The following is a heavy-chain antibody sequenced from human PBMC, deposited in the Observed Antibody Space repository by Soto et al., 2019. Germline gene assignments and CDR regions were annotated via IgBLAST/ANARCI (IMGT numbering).Heavy chain of an antibody. CDR1: GYTFTGYY. V-gene: IGHV1-69*02. CDR2: IIPILGIA. Sequence: SVKVSCKASGYTFTGYYMHWVRQAPGQGLEWMGRIIPILGIANYAQKFQGRVTITADKSTSTAYMELSSLRSEDTAVYYCASRQNYYYYMDVWGKGTTVTVSS. D-gene: IGHD6-6*01. J-gene: IGHJ6*03. CDR3: ASRQNYYYYMDV.